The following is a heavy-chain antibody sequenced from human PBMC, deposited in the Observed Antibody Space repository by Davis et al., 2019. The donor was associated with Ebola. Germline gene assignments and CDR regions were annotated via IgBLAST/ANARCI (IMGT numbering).Heavy chain of an antibody. CDR3: ARLSSSGWRGLDY. D-gene: IGHD6-19*01. CDR1: GGSISSSGFY. CDR2: IYYSGST. J-gene: IGHJ4*02. V-gene: IGHV4-39*01. Sequence: MPSETLSLTCTVSGGSISSSGFYWTWIRQPPGKGLEWIGSIYYSGSTYYNPSLKSRVTISVDTSKNQFSLKLSSVTAADTAVYYCARLSSSGWRGLDYWGQGTLVTVSS.